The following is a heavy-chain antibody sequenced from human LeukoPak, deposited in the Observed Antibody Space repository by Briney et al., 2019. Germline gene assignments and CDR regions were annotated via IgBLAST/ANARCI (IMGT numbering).Heavy chain of an antibody. CDR2: ISYDGSNK. Sequence: GGSLRLSCAASGFTFSSYAMHWVRQAPGKGLEWVAVISYDGSNKYYADSVKGRFTISRDNSKNTLYLQMNSLRAEDTAVYYCARGATEMIVVDRSTYYYYYYGMDVWGQGTTVTVSS. V-gene: IGHV3-30-3*01. D-gene: IGHD3-22*01. CDR1: GFTFSSYA. J-gene: IGHJ6*02. CDR3: ARGATEMIVVDRSTYYYYYYGMDV.